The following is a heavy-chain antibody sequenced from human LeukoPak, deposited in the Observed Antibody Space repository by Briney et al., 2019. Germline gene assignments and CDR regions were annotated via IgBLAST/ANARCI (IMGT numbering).Heavy chain of an antibody. J-gene: IGHJ4*02. V-gene: IGHV1-8*02. D-gene: IGHD6-19*01. Sequence: ASVKVSCKASGYTFTSYGISWVRQAPGQGLEWMGWMNPNSGNTGYAQKFQGRVTMTRNTSISTAYMELSSLRSEDTAVYYCAREVVAGVDYWGQGTLVTVSS. CDR3: AREVVAGVDY. CDR2: MNPNSGNT. CDR1: GYTFTSYG.